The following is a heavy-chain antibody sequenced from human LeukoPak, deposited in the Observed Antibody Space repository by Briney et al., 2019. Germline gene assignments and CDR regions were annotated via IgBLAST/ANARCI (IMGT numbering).Heavy chain of an antibody. CDR2: INPNSGGT. D-gene: IGHD3-22*01. Sequence: GASVKVSCKASGYTFTGYYMHWVRQAPGQGLEWMGWINPNSGGTNYAQKFQGRVTMTRDTSISTAYMGLSRLRSDDMAVYYCARGPRSYSDSSGYYSPGDYWGQGTLVTVSS. CDR1: GYTFTGYY. CDR3: ARGPRSYSDSSGYYSPGDY. V-gene: IGHV1-2*02. J-gene: IGHJ4*02.